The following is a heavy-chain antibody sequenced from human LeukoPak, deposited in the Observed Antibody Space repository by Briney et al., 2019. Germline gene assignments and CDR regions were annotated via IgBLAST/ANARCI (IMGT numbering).Heavy chain of an antibody. V-gene: IGHV4-39*07. D-gene: IGHD3-9*01. CDR3: ASSSQEYYDILTGFHD. CDR1: GGSISDTDHY. CDR2: IDYRGKI. Sequence: SETLSLTCSVSGGSISDTDHYWGWIRQPPGKGLEWIASIDYRGKIYQKPSLKSRVTISMDTSKSHFSLQLSSVTAADAAVYYCASSSQEYYDILTGFHDWGQGTLVVVSS. J-gene: IGHJ1*01.